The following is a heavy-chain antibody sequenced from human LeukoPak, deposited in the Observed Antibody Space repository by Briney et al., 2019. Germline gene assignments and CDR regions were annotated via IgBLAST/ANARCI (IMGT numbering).Heavy chain of an antibody. Sequence: AGGSLRLSCAASGFTFDDYGMSWVRQAPGKGLEWVSGINWNGGSTGYADSVKGRFTISRGNAKNSLYLQMNTLRAEDTALYHCARVPYYYGMDVWGQGTTVTVSS. CDR3: ARVPYYYGMDV. CDR1: GFTFDDYG. V-gene: IGHV3-20*01. J-gene: IGHJ6*02. CDR2: INWNGGST.